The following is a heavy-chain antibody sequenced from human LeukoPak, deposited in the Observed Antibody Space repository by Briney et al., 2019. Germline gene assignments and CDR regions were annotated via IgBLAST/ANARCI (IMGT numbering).Heavy chain of an antibody. CDR1: GGSISSGGYY. V-gene: IGHV4-31*03. CDR2: IYYSGST. D-gene: IGHD3-16*01. J-gene: IGHJ4*02. Sequence: SETLSLTCTVSGGSISSGGYYWSWIRQHPGKGLEWIGYIYYSGSTYYNPPLKSRVTISVDTSKNQFSLKLSSVTAADTAVYYCARSTLRGSDYWGQGTLVTVSS. CDR3: ARSTLRGSDY.